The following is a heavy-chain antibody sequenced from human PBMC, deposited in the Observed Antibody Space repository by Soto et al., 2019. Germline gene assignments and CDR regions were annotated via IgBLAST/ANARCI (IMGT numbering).Heavy chain of an antibody. J-gene: IGHJ4*02. D-gene: IGHD4-17*01. CDR3: ARGTALIYGDYPGAGYFDF. CDR2: VHYSGTT. Sequence: QLQLQASGPRLVKSSETLSLTCTVSGGSISSYYWRWIRQSPGRGLEWIGYVHYSGTTNYNPSLKSRVAMSLDSSNRQFSLTLNSVTAADTAVYYCARGTALIYGDYPGAGYFDFWGQGIQVTVSS. V-gene: IGHV4-59*01. CDR1: GGSISSYY.